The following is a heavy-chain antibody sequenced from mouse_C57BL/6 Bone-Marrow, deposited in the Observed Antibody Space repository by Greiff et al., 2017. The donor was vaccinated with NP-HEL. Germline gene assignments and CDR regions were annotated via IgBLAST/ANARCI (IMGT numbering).Heavy chain of an antibody. CDR2: INPYNGGT. Sequence: EVKLMESGPVLVKPGASVKMSCKASGYTFTDYYMNWVKQSHGKSLEWIGVINPYNGGTSYNQKFKGKATLTVDKSSSTAYMELNSLTSDDSAVDYCARGWLLRRYSMDYWGQGTSVTVSS. V-gene: IGHV1-19*01. CDR1: GYTFTDYY. J-gene: IGHJ4*01. D-gene: IGHD2-3*01. CDR3: ARGWLLRRYSMDY.